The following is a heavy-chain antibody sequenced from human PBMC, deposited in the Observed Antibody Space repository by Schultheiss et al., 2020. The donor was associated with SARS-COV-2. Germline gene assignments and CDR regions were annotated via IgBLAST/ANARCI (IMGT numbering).Heavy chain of an antibody. Sequence: GGSLRLSCAASGFTVSSNYMSWVRQAPGKGLEWVAVISYDGSNKYYADSVKGRFTISRDNSKNTLYLQMNSLRAEDTAVYYCAGAEGVVVPAATDYWGQGTLVTVSS. D-gene: IGHD2-2*01. CDR1: GFTVSSNY. V-gene: IGHV3-30-3*01. J-gene: IGHJ4*02. CDR2: ISYDGSNK. CDR3: AGAEGVVVPAATDY.